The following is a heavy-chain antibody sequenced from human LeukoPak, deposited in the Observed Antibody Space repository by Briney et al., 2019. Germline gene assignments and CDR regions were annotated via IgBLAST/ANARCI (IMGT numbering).Heavy chain of an antibody. V-gene: IGHV3-23*01. CDR1: GFTFSSYS. Sequence: GGSLRLSCAASGFTFSSYSMSWVRQAPGKGLEGFSLINSGGSTYYADSVKGRFTISRDNSKNMLYLQMNSLRAEDTAVFYCAKEPRQCGGDCFSLLDYWGQGTLVTVSS. J-gene: IGHJ4*02. CDR2: INSGGST. D-gene: IGHD2-21*02. CDR3: AKEPRQCGGDCFSLLDY.